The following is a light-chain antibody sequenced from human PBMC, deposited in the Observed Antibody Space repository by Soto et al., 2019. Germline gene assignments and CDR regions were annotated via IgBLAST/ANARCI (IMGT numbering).Light chain of an antibody. J-gene: IGLJ3*02. CDR2: EVS. CDR1: SSDVGGYNY. CDR3: SSYTSTSTLWV. V-gene: IGLV2-14*03. Sequence: QSALTQPASVSGSPGQSITISCAGTSSDVGGYNYVSWYQQHPGTAPKLMIYEVSNRPSGVSNRFSGSKSGNTASLSISGLQAEDGGDYYCSSYTSTSTLWVFGGGTKLTV.